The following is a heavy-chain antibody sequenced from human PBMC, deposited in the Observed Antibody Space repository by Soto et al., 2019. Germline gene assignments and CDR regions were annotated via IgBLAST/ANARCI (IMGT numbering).Heavy chain of an antibody. V-gene: IGHV3-33*01. CDR3: ARTLTGTTTFRPGGYFDY. D-gene: IGHD1-7*01. CDR2: IWYDGSNK. J-gene: IGHJ4*02. Sequence: PGGSLRLSCAASGFTFSSYGMHWVRQAPGKGLEWVAVIWYDGSNKYYADSVKGRFTISRDNSKNTLYLQMNSLRAEDTAVYYCARTLTGTTTFRPGGYFDYWGQGTLVTVSS. CDR1: GFTFSSYG.